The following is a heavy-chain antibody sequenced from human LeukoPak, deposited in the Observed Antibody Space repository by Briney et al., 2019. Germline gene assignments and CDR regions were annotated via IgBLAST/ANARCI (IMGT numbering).Heavy chain of an antibody. CDR2: ISFDGSNK. Sequence: GGSLRLSCAASGFTFSSYGIHWVRQAPGKGLEWVAVISFDGSNKNYADSVKGRFTISRDNSKSTLSLQMNSLRAEDTAVYYCVGGLNLGTTDSYWGQGTLVTVSS. J-gene: IGHJ4*02. CDR1: GFTFSSYG. V-gene: IGHV3-30*03. D-gene: IGHD4-11*01. CDR3: VGGLNLGTTDSY.